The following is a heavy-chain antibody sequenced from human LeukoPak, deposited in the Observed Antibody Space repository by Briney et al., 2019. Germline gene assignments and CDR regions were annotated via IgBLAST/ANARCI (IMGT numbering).Heavy chain of an antibody. J-gene: IGHJ4*02. CDR3: ARDSAPSPHYYDSSGYYGGGGY. CDR1: GGTFSSYA. Sequence: SVKVSCKASGGTFSSYAISWVRQAPGQGLEWMGGIIPIFGTANYAQKFRGRVTITADESTSTAYMELSSLRSEDTAVYYCARDSAPSPHYYDSSGYYGGGGYWGQGTLVTVSS. V-gene: IGHV1-69*13. CDR2: IIPIFGTA. D-gene: IGHD3-22*01.